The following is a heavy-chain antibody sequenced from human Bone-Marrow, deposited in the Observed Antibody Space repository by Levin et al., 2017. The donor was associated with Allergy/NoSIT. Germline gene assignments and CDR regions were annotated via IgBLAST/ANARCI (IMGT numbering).Heavy chain of an antibody. CDR3: ARLITNAYTYGYDDY. V-gene: IGHV5-10-1*01. J-gene: IGHJ4*02. D-gene: IGHD5-18*01. CDR1: GYTFTNYW. Sequence: LGESLKISCKGSGYTFTNYWITWVRQMPGKGLEWVGRIDPSDSDTNYSPSFQGHVTISADKSISTAYLQWSRLKASDTAMYYCARLITNAYTYGYDDYWGQGTLVTVSS. CDR2: IDPSDSDT.